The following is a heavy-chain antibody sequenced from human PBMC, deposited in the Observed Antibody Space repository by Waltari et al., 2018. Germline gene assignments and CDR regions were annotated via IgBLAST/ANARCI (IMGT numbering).Heavy chain of an antibody. V-gene: IGHV2-70*15. D-gene: IGHD5-18*01. J-gene: IGHJ6*02. CDR1: GFSLSTSGMC. CDR3: ARTEGRGYSYGWYYYGMDV. CDR2: IDWDDDK. Sequence: QVTLRESGPALVKPTQTLTLTCTFSGFSLSTSGMCVSWIRQPPGTALEWLARIDWDDDKYYSTSLKTRLTISTDTSKNQVVLTMTNMDPVDTATYYCARTEGRGYSYGWYYYGMDVWGQGTTVTVSS.